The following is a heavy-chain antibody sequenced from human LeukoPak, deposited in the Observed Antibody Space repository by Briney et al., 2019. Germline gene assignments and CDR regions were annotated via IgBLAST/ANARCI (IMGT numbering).Heavy chain of an antibody. CDR1: GYTFTGYY. Sequence: ASVKVSCKASGYTFTGYYMHWVRQAPGQGQEWMGWIYPNSCGTNYAQNFQGRVTMTRDTSISTAYMELSRLRSDDTAVYYCAREPDIVVVPAAKASYWGQGTLVTVSS. CDR3: AREPDIVVVPAAKASY. V-gene: IGHV1-2*02. J-gene: IGHJ4*02. D-gene: IGHD2-2*01. CDR2: IYPNSCGT.